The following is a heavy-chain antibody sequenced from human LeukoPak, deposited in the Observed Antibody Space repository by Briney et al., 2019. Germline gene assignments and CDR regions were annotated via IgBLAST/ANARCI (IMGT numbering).Heavy chain of an antibody. V-gene: IGHV3-64D*06. J-gene: IGHJ4*02. CDR3: VKGGSDYGDYVDY. CDR2: ISSNGGST. CDR1: GFTFSSYA. Sequence: PGGSLRLSCAASGFTFSSYAMHWVRQAPGKGLEYVSAISSNGGSTYYADSVKGRFTISRDNSKNTLYLQMSSLRAEDTAVYYCVKGGSDYGDYVDYWGQGTLVTVSS. D-gene: IGHD4-17*01.